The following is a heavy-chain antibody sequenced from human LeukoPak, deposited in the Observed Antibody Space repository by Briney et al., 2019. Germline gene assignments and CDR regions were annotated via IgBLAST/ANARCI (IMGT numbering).Heavy chain of an antibody. D-gene: IGHD3-3*01. CDR3: ARDLHITIFGVVIGHNWFDP. V-gene: IGHV1-18*01. Sequence: ASVKVSCKASGYTFTSYGISWVRQAPGQGLEWMGWISAYNGNTNYAQKLQGRVTMTTDTSTSTAYMKLRSLRSDDTAVYYCARDLHITIFGVVIGHNWFDPWGQGTLVTVSS. J-gene: IGHJ5*02. CDR2: ISAYNGNT. CDR1: GYTFTSYG.